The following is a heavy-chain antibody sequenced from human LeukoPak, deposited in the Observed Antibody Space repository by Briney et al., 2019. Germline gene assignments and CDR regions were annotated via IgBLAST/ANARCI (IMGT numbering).Heavy chain of an antibody. CDR3: ARDQLYYGSGSYYHNWFDP. CDR1: GFTFGDYY. J-gene: IGHJ5*02. Sequence: TGGSLRLSCAASGFTFGDYYMSWIRQAPGKGLEWVSYISSSGSTIYYADSVKGRFTISRDNAKNSLYLQMNSLRAEDTAVYYCARDQLYYGSGSYYHNWFDPWGQGTLVTVSS. CDR2: ISSSGSTI. V-gene: IGHV3-11*01. D-gene: IGHD3-10*01.